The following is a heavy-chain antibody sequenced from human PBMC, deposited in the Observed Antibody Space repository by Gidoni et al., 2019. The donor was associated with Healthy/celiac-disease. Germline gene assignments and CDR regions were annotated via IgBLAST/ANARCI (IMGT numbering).Heavy chain of an antibody. CDR1: GGSISSYY. V-gene: IGHV4-59*01. D-gene: IGHD6-25*01. CDR3: ARLPAGWFDP. Sequence: QVHLQESGPGLVKPSETLSLTCTVSGGSISSYYWSWIRQPPGKGLEWIGYIYYRGSTNYNPSLKSRVTISVDTSKNQFSLKLSSVTAADTAVYYCARLPAGWFDPWGQGTLVTVSS. CDR2: IYYRGST. J-gene: IGHJ5*02.